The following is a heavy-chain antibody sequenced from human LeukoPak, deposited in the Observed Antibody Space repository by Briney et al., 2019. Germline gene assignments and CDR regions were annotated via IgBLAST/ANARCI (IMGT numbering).Heavy chain of an antibody. Sequence: GGSLRLSCAASGFTFSDYYMSWIRQAPGKGLEWVSYISGSSTNTKYADSVKGRFTISRDNAKNSLYLQMNSLRAEDTAVYYCARFSVYEFDSWGQGTLVTVSS. CDR2: ISGSSTNT. V-gene: IGHV3-11*06. J-gene: IGHJ4*02. D-gene: IGHD5/OR15-5a*01. CDR1: GFTFSDYY. CDR3: ARFSVYEFDS.